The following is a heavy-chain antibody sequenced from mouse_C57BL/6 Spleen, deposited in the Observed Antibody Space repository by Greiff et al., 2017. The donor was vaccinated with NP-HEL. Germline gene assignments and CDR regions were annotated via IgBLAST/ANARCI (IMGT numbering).Heavy chain of an antibody. CDR1: GYTFTSYW. CDR2: INPSSGYT. CDR3: ARNYYGSSYGFAY. V-gene: IGHV1-7*01. Sequence: VQLQQSGAELAKPGASVKLSCKASGYTFTSYWMPWVHQRPGQGLEWIGYINPSSGYTKYNQKFKDKATLNADKSTSTAYMQLSSLTYEDSAVYYCARNYYGSSYGFAYWGQGTLVTVSA. D-gene: IGHD1-1*01. J-gene: IGHJ3*01.